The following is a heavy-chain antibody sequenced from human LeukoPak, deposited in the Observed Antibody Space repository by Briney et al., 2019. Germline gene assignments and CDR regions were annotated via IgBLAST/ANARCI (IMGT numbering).Heavy chain of an antibody. Sequence: ASVKVSFTSSGYTFTSHDINWVRHAPGQGLEWMGWMNPNSGNTGYAQKFQGRVTITRDTSISTAYMELSRLRSEDTAVYYCARGLGDLATNWFDPWGQGTLVTVSS. CDR3: ARGLGDLATNWFDP. D-gene: IGHD3-16*01. CDR1: GYTFTSHD. CDR2: MNPNSGNT. J-gene: IGHJ5*02. V-gene: IGHV1-8*03.